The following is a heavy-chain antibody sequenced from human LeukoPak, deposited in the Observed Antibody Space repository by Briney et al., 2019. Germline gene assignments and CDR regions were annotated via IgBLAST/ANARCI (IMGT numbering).Heavy chain of an antibody. Sequence: GGSLRLSCAASGFTFSSYWMSWVRQAPGKGLEWVANIKQDGSEKYYVDSVKGRFTISRDNAKNPLYLQMNSLRAEDTAVYYCARDAPAYCSGGSCYSVWSFDPWGQGTLVTVSS. CDR3: ARDAPAYCSGGSCYSVWSFDP. V-gene: IGHV3-7*01. D-gene: IGHD2-15*01. CDR1: GFTFSSYW. J-gene: IGHJ5*02. CDR2: IKQDGSEK.